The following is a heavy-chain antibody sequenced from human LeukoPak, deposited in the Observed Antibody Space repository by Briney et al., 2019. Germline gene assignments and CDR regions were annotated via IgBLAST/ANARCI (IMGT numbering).Heavy chain of an antibody. CDR3: AKLRAEVPAAYERYFQH. CDR1: GFTFSSYA. J-gene: IGHJ1*01. V-gene: IGHV3-23*01. Sequence: GGSLRLSCAASGFTFSSYAMSWVRQAPGKGLEWVSAISGSGGSTYYADSVKGRFTISRDNSKNTLYLQMNSLRAEDTAVYYCAKLRAEVPAAYERYFQHCGQGTLVTVSS. CDR2: ISGSGGST. D-gene: IGHD2-2*01.